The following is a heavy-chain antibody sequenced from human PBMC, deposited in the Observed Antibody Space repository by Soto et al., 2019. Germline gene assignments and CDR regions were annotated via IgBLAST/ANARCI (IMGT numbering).Heavy chain of an antibody. CDR2: INPYNANV. D-gene: IGHD3-16*01. V-gene: IGHV1-18*04. CDR3: ARARLSGIWGDAFDI. CDR1: GYTFTNHG. J-gene: IGHJ3*02. Sequence: QVQLVQSGAEVKKPGASVKVYCKTSGYTFTNHGINWVRQAPGQGLEWMGWINPYNANVNYAQKLQGRVTMTTDPSTRTAYMDLRRLTSDHTAVYYCARARLSGIWGDAFDIWGQGTMVTVSS.